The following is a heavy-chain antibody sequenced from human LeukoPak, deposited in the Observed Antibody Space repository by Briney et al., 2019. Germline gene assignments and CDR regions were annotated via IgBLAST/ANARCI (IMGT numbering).Heavy chain of an antibody. J-gene: IGHJ6*02. D-gene: IGHD2-15*01. CDR2: IYYSGST. Sequence: SETLSLTCTVSGGSVSSGSYYWSWIRQPPGKGLEWIGYIYYSGSTSYNPSLKGRVTISVDTSKNQFSLKLSSVTAADTAVYYCASGYCSGGSCYQSTDYYYYGMDVWGQGTTVTVSS. CDR1: GGSVSSGSYY. V-gene: IGHV4-61*01. CDR3: ASGYCSGGSCYQSTDYYYYGMDV.